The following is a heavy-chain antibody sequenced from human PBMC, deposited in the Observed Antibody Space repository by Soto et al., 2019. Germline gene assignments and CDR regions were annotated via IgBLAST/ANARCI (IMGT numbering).Heavy chain of an antibody. CDR1: GGSFSGYY. J-gene: IGHJ2*01. V-gene: IGHV4-34*01. D-gene: IGHD3-3*01. CDR3: ARGYYDFWSGYYSSGWYFDL. Sequence: PSETLSLTCAVYGGSFSGYYWSWIRQPPGKGLDWIGEINHSGSTNYNPSLKSRATISVDTSKNQFSLKLSSVTAADTAVYYCARGYYDFWSGYYSSGWYFDLWGRGTLVTVSS. CDR2: INHSGST.